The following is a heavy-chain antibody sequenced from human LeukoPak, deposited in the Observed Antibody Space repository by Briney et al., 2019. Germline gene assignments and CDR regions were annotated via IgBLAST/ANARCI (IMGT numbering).Heavy chain of an antibody. CDR3: ARPPGVGATSFDY. Sequence: GESLKISCKGSGYSFSNYWIAWVRRMPGKGLEWMGIIFPADSETRYSPSLQGQVTISVDKSINTAYLQWSSLKASDSAMYYCARPPGVGATSFDYWGQGTLVTVSS. CDR1: GYSFSNYW. CDR2: IFPADSET. J-gene: IGHJ4*02. V-gene: IGHV5-51*01. D-gene: IGHD1-26*01.